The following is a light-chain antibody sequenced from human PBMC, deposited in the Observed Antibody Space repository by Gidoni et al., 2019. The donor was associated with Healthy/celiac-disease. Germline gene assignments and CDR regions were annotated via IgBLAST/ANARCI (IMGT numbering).Light chain of an antibody. CDR1: QSVSSSY. CDR3: QQYGSSLLT. Sequence: EIVLTQSPGTLSLSPGERATLSCRASQSVSSSYLDWYQQKPGQAPRLLIYGASSRATGIPDRFSGSGSGTDFTLTISRLETEDFAVYYCQQYGSSLLTFGGGTKVEIK. CDR2: GAS. J-gene: IGKJ4*01. V-gene: IGKV3-20*01.